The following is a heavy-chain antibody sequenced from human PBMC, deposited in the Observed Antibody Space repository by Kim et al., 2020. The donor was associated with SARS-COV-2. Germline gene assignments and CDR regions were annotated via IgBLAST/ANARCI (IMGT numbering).Heavy chain of an antibody. Sequence: ASVKVSCKASGYTFTSYAMHWVRQAPGQRLEWMGWINAGNGNTKYSQKFQGRVTITRDTSASTAYMELSSLRSEDTAVYYCAREPSSLGLYYDILTGYYNYYYYGMDVWGQGTTVTVSS. V-gene: IGHV1-3*01. CDR1: GYTFTSYA. D-gene: IGHD3-9*01. J-gene: IGHJ6*02. CDR2: INAGNGNT. CDR3: AREPSSLGLYYDILTGYYNYYYYGMDV.